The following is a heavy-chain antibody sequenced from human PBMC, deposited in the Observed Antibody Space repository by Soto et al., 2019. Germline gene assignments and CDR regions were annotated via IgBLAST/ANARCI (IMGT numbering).Heavy chain of an antibody. CDR3: ARGRDDILTGHTHSFDY. V-gene: IGHV4-34*01. Sequence: SETLYLTCAVCGGSFSGYYWSCIRQPPGKGLEWIGEINHSRSTNYNPSLKSRVAISVDTSNNHLSPNRSSVTAADTPLYYYARGRDDILTGHTHSFDYWGQATLITVAS. CDR1: GGSFSGYY. D-gene: IGHD3-9*01. J-gene: IGHJ4*02. CDR2: INHSRST.